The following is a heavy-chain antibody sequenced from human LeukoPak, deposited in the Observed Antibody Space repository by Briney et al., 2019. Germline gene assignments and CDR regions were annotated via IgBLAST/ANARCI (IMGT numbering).Heavy chain of an antibody. V-gene: IGHV3-7*01. CDR3: ATDRGWRTSGYYLYYFES. J-gene: IGHJ4*02. CDR1: GFILSGYF. D-gene: IGHD3-3*01. Sequence: GGSLRLSCAAPGFILSGYFMSWVRQAPGKGLEWVASIKHDGSEEYYVDSVRGRFTISRDNTKSSLYLQMSSLRAEDTAVYYCATDRGWRTSGYYLYYFESWGQGTLVTVSS. CDR2: IKHDGSEE.